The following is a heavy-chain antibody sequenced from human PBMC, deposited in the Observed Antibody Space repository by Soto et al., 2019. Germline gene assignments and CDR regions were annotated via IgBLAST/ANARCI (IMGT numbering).Heavy chain of an antibody. CDR1: GYPFTSYG. CDR2: ISAYNGNT. V-gene: IGHV1-18*04. D-gene: IGHD3-10*01. CDR3: ARVGYGEGYFDY. Sequence: GSVKVYFKASGYPFTSYGIRLVRRAPGQGLEWMGWISAYNGNTNYAQKLQVRVTMTTDTSTSTAYMELRSLRSDDTAVYYCARVGYGEGYFDYWGQGTMVTVSS. J-gene: IGHJ4*02.